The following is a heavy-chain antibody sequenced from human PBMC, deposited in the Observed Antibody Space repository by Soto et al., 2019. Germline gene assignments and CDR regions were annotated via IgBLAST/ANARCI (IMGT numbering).Heavy chain of an antibody. J-gene: IGHJ4*02. D-gene: IGHD3-22*01. CDR1: GFTFSRYA. CDR2: ISASGGST. V-gene: IGHV3-23*01. Sequence: GGSLRLSCAASGFTFSRYAMNWVRQAPGKGLEWVSVISASGGSTYYADSVKGRFSISRDNSKNSLYLQMNSLRAEDMAVYYCARAPEWFRDSNGYPDYWGQGTLVTVSS. CDR3: ARAPEWFRDSNGYPDY.